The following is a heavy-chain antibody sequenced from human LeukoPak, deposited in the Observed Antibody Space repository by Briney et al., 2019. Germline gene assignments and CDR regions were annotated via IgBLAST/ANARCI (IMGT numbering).Heavy chain of an antibody. CDR1: GYRFTSYW. V-gene: IGHV5-51*01. Sequence: GGSLKISLKGSGYRFTSYWIGWVRPMPGKGLEWMGIIYPGDSDTRYSPSFQGQVTISADKSISTAYLQWSSLKASDTAMYYCARRRCGGDCDFDYWGQGTLVTVSS. D-gene: IGHD2-21*02. J-gene: IGHJ4*02. CDR3: ARRRCGGDCDFDY. CDR2: IYPGDSDT.